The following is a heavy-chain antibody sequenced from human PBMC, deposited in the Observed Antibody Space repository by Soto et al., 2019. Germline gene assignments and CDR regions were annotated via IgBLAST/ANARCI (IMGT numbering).Heavy chain of an antibody. CDR3: ASSGGPEGDWFDP. D-gene: IGHD2-15*01. J-gene: IGHJ5*02. Sequence: QVLLQEPGPGLVTPSQTLSLTCTVSGASIRRRGYYWSWIRQHPGGGLEWLGFVYYSGCNDYNPSLRGRGTSSADTSKNEFPLRLFSVTAADTAMYYCASSGGPEGDWFDPWGQGTLGTVSS. V-gene: IGHV4-31*03. CDR1: GASIRRRGYY. CDR2: VYYSGCN.